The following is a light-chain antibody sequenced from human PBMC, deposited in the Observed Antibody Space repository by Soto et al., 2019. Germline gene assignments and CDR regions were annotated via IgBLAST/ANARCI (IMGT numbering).Light chain of an antibody. CDR3: QQYNSYWT. Sequence: DIQMSQSPSSLTASVGDRFTITCRASQAIRNDLAWYQQKPGRAPKRLIYGSSSLQSGVPSRFSGSGSGTEFTHSISSLQPDHFATYYCQQYNSYWTFGQGTKVDI. CDR1: QAIRND. V-gene: IGKV1-17*01. CDR2: GSS. J-gene: IGKJ1*01.